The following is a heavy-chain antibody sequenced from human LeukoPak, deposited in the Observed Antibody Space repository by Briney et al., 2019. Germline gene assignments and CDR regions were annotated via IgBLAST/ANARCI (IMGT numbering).Heavy chain of an antibody. J-gene: IGHJ4*02. CDR1: GYNFPGYD. CDR2: INPNNGDT. CDR3: ARRYYYGSGSYSDY. D-gene: IGHD3-10*01. Sequence: ASVKVSCKASGYNFPGYDIHWVRQGPGQGFEWMGWINPNNGDTNYAQKFQGRVTMTTDTSTSTVTMELRSLRSDDTAVYFCARRYYYGSGSYSDYWGQGTLVTVSS. V-gene: IGHV1-2*02.